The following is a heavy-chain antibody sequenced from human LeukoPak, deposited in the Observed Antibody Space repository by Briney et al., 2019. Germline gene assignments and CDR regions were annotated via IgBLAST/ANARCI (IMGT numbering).Heavy chain of an antibody. CDR1: GFTFSSYW. D-gene: IGHD2-8*02. V-gene: IGHV3-7*01. CDR2: IKQDGSEK. CDR3: ARVWSRDAFDI. Sequence: GGSLRLFCAASGFTFSSYWMSWVRQAPGKGLEWVANIKQDGSEKYYVDSVKGRFTISRDNAKNSLYLQMNSLRAEDTAVYYCARVWSRDAFDIWGQGTMVTVSS. J-gene: IGHJ3*02.